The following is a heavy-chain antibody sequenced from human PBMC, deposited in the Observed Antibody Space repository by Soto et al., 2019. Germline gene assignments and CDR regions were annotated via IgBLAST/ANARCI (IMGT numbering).Heavy chain of an antibody. V-gene: IGHV1-18*01. J-gene: IGHJ6*02. CDR1: GYTFTSYG. Sequence: QVQLVQSGAEVKKPGASVKVSCKASGYTFTSYGISWVRQAPGQGLEWMGWISAYNGNTNYAQKLQGRATMTTDTSTSTAYMELRSLRSDDTAVYYCAREGYYDSSGYQYGMDVWGQGTTVTVSS. CDR3: AREGYYDSSGYQYGMDV. D-gene: IGHD3-22*01. CDR2: ISAYNGNT.